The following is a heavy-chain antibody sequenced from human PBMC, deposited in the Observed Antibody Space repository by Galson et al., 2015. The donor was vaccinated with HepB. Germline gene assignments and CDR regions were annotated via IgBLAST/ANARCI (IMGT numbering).Heavy chain of an antibody. CDR1: GFTFXSYA. V-gene: IGHV3-30-3*01. CDR3: AREGDDYGDYVSGDYYGMDV. J-gene: IGHJ6*02. Sequence: SLRLSCXXSGFTFXSYAMHWVRQAPGKGLEXXAVISYDGSNKYYADSVKGRFTISRDNSKNTLYLQMNGLRAEDTAVYYCAREGDDYGDYVSGDYYGMDVGGQGTTVTVSS. D-gene: IGHD4-17*01. CDR2: ISYDGSNK.